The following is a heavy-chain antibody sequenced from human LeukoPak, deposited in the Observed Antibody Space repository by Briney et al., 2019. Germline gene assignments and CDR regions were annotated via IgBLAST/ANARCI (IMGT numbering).Heavy chain of an antibody. J-gene: IGHJ5*02. D-gene: IGHD5-24*01. Sequence: GGSLRLSCAASGFTFTNYAMNWVRQAPGKGLEWVGNIKQDGSVNRYADSVRGRFTISRDNAQTSLYLQMNSLRAEDTAVYYCARASNPWLQLTWGQGTLVTVSS. V-gene: IGHV3-7*03. CDR3: ARASNPWLQLT. CDR2: IKQDGSVN. CDR1: GFTFTNYA.